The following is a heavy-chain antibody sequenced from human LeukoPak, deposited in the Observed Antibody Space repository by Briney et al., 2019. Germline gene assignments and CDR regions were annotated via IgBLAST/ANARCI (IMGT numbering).Heavy chain of an antibody. Sequence: GASVKVSCKASGGTLSSYAISWVRQAPGQGLEWMGGIIPIFGTANYAQKFQGRVTITADESTSTAYMELSSLRSEDTAVYYCATEVGSNGMDVWGQGTTVTVSS. CDR2: IIPIFGTA. D-gene: IGHD3-16*01. V-gene: IGHV1-69*13. J-gene: IGHJ6*02. CDR1: GGTLSSYA. CDR3: ATEVGSNGMDV.